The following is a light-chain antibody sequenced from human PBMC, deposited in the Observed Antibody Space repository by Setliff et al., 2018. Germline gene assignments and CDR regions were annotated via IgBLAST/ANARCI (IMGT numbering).Light chain of an antibody. CDR2: GVI. J-gene: IGLJ1*01. V-gene: IGLV2-14*01. CDR1: SSDVGAFNS. CDR3: SSFTTSSTLV. Sequence: QSVLTQPASVSVSYGESITISCTGTSSDVGAFNSVSWYQQHPGKAPNLILYGVINRPSGISSRFSGSKSGNTASLTISGLQFEDEADYYCSSFTTSSTLVFGRGTKVTVL.